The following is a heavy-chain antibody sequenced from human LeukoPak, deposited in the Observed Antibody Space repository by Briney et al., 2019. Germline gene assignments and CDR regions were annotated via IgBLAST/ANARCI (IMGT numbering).Heavy chain of an antibody. CDR1: GGSLSSGAYS. Sequence: PSETLSLTCAVSGGSLSSGAYSWSWIRQPPGKGLEWIGHISSIGTTYYNPSLRSRVTMSLDTSKNQFSLNLSSVTSAATAVYYCARESRVSTLRAFDIWGQGTMVIVSS. J-gene: IGHJ3*02. CDR3: ARESRVSTLRAFDI. CDR2: ISSIGTT. V-gene: IGHV4-30-4*07. D-gene: IGHD5/OR15-5a*01.